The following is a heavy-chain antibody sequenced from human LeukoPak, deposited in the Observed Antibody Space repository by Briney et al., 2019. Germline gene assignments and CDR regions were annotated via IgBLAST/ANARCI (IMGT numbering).Heavy chain of an antibody. CDR3: ARGRRYYDSGDYVPDY. D-gene: IGHD4-17*01. V-gene: IGHV3-21*01. CDR1: GFTFSSYS. J-gene: IGHJ4*02. CDR2: ISSSSSYI. Sequence: GGSLRLSRAASGFTFSSYSMNWVRQAPGKGLEWVSSISSSSSYIYYADSVKGRFTISRDNAKNSLYLQMNSLRAEDTAVYYCARGRRYYDSGDYVPDYWGQGTLVTVSS.